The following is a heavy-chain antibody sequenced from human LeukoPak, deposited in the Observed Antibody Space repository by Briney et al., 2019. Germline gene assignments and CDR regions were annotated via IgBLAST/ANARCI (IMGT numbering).Heavy chain of an antibody. CDR3: ARDYYDSSGYPTYYFDY. V-gene: IGHV3-23*01. CDR2: ISGSGGST. J-gene: IGHJ4*02. Sequence: GGSLRLSCAASGFTFSSYAMSWVRQAPGKGLEWVSAISGSGGSTYYADSVKGRFTISRDNSKNTLYLQMNSLRAEDTAVYYCARDYYDSSGYPTYYFDYWGQGTLVTVSS. D-gene: IGHD3-22*01. CDR1: GFTFSSYA.